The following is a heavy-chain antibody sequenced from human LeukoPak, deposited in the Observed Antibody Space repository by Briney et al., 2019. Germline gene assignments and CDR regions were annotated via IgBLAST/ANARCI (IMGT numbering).Heavy chain of an antibody. CDR2: ISGSGIST. Sequence: GGSLRLSCAASGFTFSSFGMSWVRQAPGKGLEWVSGISGSGISTHYADSVKGRFTVSRDNSKKTLHLQMNSLKADGTAIYYCAKYKQRFGDFAIDYWGQGALVTVSS. D-gene: IGHD3-10*01. CDR3: AKYKQRFGDFAIDY. J-gene: IGHJ4*02. V-gene: IGHV3-23*01. CDR1: GFTFSSFG.